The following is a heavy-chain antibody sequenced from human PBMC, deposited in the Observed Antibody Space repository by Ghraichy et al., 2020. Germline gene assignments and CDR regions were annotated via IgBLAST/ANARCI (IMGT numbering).Heavy chain of an antibody. D-gene: IGHD2-2*01. CDR1: GGSISSYY. CDR3: ARDFGNCSSTSCPRGLDY. Sequence: SETLSLTCTVSGGSISSYYWSWIRQPPGKGLEWIGYIYYSGSTNYNPSLKSRVTTSVDTSKNQFSLKLSSVTAADTAVYYCARDFGNCSSTSCPRGLDYWGQVTLVTVSS. V-gene: IGHV4-59*01. J-gene: IGHJ4*02. CDR2: IYYSGST.